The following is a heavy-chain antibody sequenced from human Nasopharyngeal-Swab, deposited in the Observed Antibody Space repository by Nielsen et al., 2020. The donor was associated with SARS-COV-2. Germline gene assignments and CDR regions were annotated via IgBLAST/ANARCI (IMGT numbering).Heavy chain of an antibody. CDR3: AREPQLGEEDWFDP. CDR2: INSDGSST. J-gene: IGHJ5*02. D-gene: IGHD7-27*01. CDR1: GFTFSSYW. V-gene: IGHV3-74*01. Sequence: GESLKISCAASGFTFSSYWMHWVRQAPGKGLVWVSRINSDGSSTSYADSVKGRFTISRDNAKNTLYLQMNSLRAEDTAVYYCAREPQLGEEDWFDPWGQGTLVTVSS.